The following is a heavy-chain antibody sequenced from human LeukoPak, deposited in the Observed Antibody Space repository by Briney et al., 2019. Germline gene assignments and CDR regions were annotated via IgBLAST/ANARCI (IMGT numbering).Heavy chain of an antibody. CDR2: IFHSGNT. CDR3: ARVSRRYCSGGSCTLFDY. Sequence: SETLSLTCAVSGDSISSSYWWSWVRQPPGKGLEWMGEIFHSGNTNYNPPLKSRVTISVDKSKNQFSLKLSSVTAADTAVYYCARVSRRYCSGGSCTLFDYWGQGTLVTVSS. CDR1: GDSISSSYW. D-gene: IGHD2-15*01. V-gene: IGHV4-4*02. J-gene: IGHJ4*02.